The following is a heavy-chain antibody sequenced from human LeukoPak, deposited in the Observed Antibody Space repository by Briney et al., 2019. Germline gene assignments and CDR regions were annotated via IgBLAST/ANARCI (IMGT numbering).Heavy chain of an antibody. CDR2: IYPGDSDT. J-gene: IGHJ4*02. Sequence: IIYPGDSDTRYSPSFQGQVTISADKSISTAYLQWSSLKASDTAMYYCASIGGGVGFLSYWGQGTLVTVSS. V-gene: IGHV5-51*01. CDR3: ASIGGGVGFLSY. D-gene: IGHD3-3*02.